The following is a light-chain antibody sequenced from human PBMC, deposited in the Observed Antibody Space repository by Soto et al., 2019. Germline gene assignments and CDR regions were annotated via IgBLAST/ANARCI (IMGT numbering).Light chain of an antibody. V-gene: IGKV3-15*01. Sequence: EIVLTQSPGTLSLSPGERATLSCRASQSVSSTSLAWYQQKPGQAPRLLIYGASTRATGIPARFSGSGSGTEFTLTINDLQSEDFAVYYCQQYARWSPLTFGGGTKVDIK. CDR2: GAS. J-gene: IGKJ4*01. CDR3: QQYARWSPLT. CDR1: QSVSST.